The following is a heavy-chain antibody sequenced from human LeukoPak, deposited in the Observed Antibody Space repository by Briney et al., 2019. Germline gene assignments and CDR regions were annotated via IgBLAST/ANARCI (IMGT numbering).Heavy chain of an antibody. V-gene: IGHV1-2*02. Sequence: SVKVSWKASGYTFNGDYMHWVRQAPGQGLEWMGWINPNSGGTNYAQKFQGRVTMTRDTSISTAYMELSRLRSDDTAVYYCAREGSSSWYEGIDYWGQGTLVTVSS. CDR3: AREGSSSWYEGIDY. CDR2: INPNSGGT. D-gene: IGHD6-13*01. J-gene: IGHJ4*02. CDR1: GYTFNGDY.